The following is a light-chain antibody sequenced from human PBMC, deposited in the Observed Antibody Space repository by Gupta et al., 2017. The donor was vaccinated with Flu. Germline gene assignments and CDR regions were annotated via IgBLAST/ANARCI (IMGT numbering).Light chain of an antibody. J-gene: IGKJ4*01. CDR1: QRINSC. CDR2: AAS. Sequence: DRVTTPCRTSQRINSCLNWFQQKPGEAPKLLIYAASSLRSSVPSRMCSSRSSTALTLAISSLQPADFATDYCRQSYSFFARTFGGGTKVEI. V-gene: IGKV1-39*01. CDR3: RQSYSFFART.